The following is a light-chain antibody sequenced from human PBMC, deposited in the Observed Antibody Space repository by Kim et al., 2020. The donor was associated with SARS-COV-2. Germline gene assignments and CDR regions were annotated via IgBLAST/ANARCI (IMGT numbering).Light chain of an antibody. CDR1: KLGDKY. Sequence: VSVSPGQTTTITCSGDKLGDKYASWYQQKPGPSPVLLIYQDDKRPSRIPERFSGSTSGNTATLTISGTQAMDEADYYCQAWDRSPIFGGGTQLTVL. CDR3: QAWDRSPI. J-gene: IGLJ2*01. CDR2: QDD. V-gene: IGLV3-1*01.